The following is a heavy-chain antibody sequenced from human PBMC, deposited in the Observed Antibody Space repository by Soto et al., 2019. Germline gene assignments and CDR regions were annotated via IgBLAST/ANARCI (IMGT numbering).Heavy chain of an antibody. Sequence: QVQLVESGGGVVQPGRSLRLSCAASGFTFSSYGMHWVRQAPGKGLEWVAVIWYDGSNKYYADSVKGRFTISRDNSKNTLDLQMNSLRAEDTAVYYCATLGPSSEGHWGQGTLVTVSS. CDR1: GFTFSSYG. CDR2: IWYDGSNK. V-gene: IGHV3-33*01. D-gene: IGHD3-22*01. CDR3: ATLGPSSEGH. J-gene: IGHJ1*01.